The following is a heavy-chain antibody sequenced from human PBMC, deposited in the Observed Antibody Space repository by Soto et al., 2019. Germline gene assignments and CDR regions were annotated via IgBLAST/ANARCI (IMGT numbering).Heavy chain of an antibody. Sequence: DVQLLESGGGLVQPGGSLRLSCATSGFPFSTYAMTWVRQAPGKGLEWVSGISDGGGSTYYADSVKGRFTISRDTSKNTLYLHMNSLRAEDTAVYYCARVFCSNGVCYMGHVDYGGQGTLVTVAA. D-gene: IGHD2-8*01. J-gene: IGHJ4*02. CDR2: ISDGGGST. CDR1: GFPFSTYA. V-gene: IGHV3-23*01. CDR3: ARVFCSNGVCYMGHVDY.